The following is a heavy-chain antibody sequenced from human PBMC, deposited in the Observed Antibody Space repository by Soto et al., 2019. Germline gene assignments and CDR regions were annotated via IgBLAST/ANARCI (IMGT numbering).Heavy chain of an antibody. J-gene: IGHJ4*02. CDR2: IYYNGNT. D-gene: IGHD1-1*01. CDR1: GGSISGSPYY. V-gene: IGHV4-39*01. CDR3: ARHGPLTNNWNQLNC. Sequence: QLQLQESGPGLVKPSETLSLTCTVSGGSISGSPYYWAWIRQPPGKGLQWIGNIYYNGNTFYNPSLRSRVTISIDTSKSQFSLGLSSVTASDTAVYYCARHGPLTNNWNQLNCWGQGTLVTVSS.